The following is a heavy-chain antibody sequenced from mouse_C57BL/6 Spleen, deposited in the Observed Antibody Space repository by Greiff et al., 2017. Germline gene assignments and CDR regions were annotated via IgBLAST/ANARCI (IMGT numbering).Heavy chain of an antibody. Sequence: VQLQQSGPELVKPGASVKISCKASGYTFTDYYMNWVKQSHGKSLEWIGDINPNNGGTSYNQKFKGKATLTVDKSSSTAYMELRSLTSEDSAVYYCARRKRRYAMDYWGQGTSVTVSS. CDR1: GYTFTDYY. CDR3: ARRKRRYAMDY. J-gene: IGHJ4*01. V-gene: IGHV1-26*01. D-gene: IGHD2-12*01. CDR2: INPNNGGT.